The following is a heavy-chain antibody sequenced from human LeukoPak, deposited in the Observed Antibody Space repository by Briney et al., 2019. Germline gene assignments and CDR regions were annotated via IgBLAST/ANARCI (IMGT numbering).Heavy chain of an antibody. D-gene: IGHD3-22*01. V-gene: IGHV1-2*02. Sequence: ASVKVSCKTSGYTFTGYYIHWVRQAPGQGLEWMGWINPNSGVTKYAQKFQDRVTMSRDTSISMVYMELSSLRSDDTAVYYCARGYYDRGSLYYFDYWGQGTLVTVSS. CDR1: GYTFTGYY. CDR2: INPNSGVT. CDR3: ARGYYDRGSLYYFDY. J-gene: IGHJ4*02.